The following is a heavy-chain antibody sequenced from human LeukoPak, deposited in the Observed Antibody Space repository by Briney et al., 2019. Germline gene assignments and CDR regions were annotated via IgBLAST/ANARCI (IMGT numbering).Heavy chain of an antibody. Sequence: PSETLSLTCAVYGGSFSGSYWSWIRQPPGKGLEWIGSIYYSGSTYYNPSLKSRVTISVDTSKNQFSLKLSSVTAADTAVYYCARGSDGYSGYGQYFDYWGQGTLVTVSS. CDR3: ARGSDGYSGYGQYFDY. CDR1: GGSFSGSY. J-gene: IGHJ4*02. CDR2: IYYSGST. V-gene: IGHV4-34*01. D-gene: IGHD5-12*01.